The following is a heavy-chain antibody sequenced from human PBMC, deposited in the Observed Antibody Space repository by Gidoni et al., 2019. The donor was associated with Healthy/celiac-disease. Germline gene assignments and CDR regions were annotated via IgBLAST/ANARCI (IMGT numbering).Heavy chain of an antibody. CDR3: TRHVGPTAVTTDY. CDR1: GFTFSGSA. CDR2: IRSKANSYAT. Sequence: EVQLVESGGGLVQPGGSLKLSCAASGFTFSGSAMHWVRQASGKGLEWVGRIRSKANSYATAYAASVKGRFTISRDDSKNTAYLQMNSLKTEDTAVYYCTRHVGPTAVTTDYWGQGTLVTVSS. D-gene: IGHD4-4*01. V-gene: IGHV3-73*02. J-gene: IGHJ4*02.